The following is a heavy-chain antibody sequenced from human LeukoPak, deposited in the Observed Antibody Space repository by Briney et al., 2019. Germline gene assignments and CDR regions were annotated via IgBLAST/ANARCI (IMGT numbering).Heavy chain of an antibody. V-gene: IGHV3-23*01. CDR1: GFTFSSYA. CDR2: ISGSGGST. D-gene: IGHD3-16*01. CDR3: VRGWGSNVYASAFDV. J-gene: IGHJ3*01. Sequence: GGSLRLSCAASGFTFSSYAMSWVGQAPGKGLEWVSAISGSGGSTYYADSVKGRFTISRDNSKNTLYLQMNDLRAEDTAVYFCVRGWGSNVYASAFDVWGQGTMVTVSS.